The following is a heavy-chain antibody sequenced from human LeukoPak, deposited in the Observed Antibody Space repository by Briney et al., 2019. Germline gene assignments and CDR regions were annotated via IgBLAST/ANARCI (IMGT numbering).Heavy chain of an antibody. V-gene: IGHV3-48*01. J-gene: IGHJ4*02. Sequence: GGSLRLSCAGSGFTFSSYNMNWVRQAPGKGLEWVSYISSSSSTKYYADSVKGRFTISRDNAKNSLYLQMNSLRADDTAVYYCVRGDGADWGQGTLVTVSS. D-gene: IGHD1-26*01. CDR2: ISSSSSTK. CDR1: GFTFSSYN. CDR3: VRGDGAD.